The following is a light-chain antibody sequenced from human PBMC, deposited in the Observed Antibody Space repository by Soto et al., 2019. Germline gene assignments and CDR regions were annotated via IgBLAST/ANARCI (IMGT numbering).Light chain of an antibody. CDR1: SSDVGAYNY. V-gene: IGLV2-14*01. CDR3: SSYTSSSTLVV. CDR2: EVT. Sequence: QSVLTQPASVSGSPGQSITISCTGTSSDVGAYNYVSWYQQHPGKAPKLMIYEVTNRPSGVSNRFSGSKSGNTASLTISGLQAEYEADYYCSSYTSSSTLVVFGGGTKVTVL. J-gene: IGLJ2*01.